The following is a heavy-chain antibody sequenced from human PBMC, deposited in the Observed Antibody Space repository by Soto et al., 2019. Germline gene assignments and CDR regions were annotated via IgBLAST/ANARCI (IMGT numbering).Heavy chain of an antibody. CDR3: ARDMLYYYDSSGYSWFDP. CDR2: IIPIFGTA. V-gene: IGHV1-69*13. Sequence: GASVKVSCKASGGTFSSYAISWVRQAPGQGLEWMGGIIPIFGTANYAQKFQGRVTITADESTSTAYMELSSLRSEDTALYYCARDMLYYYDSSGYSWFDPWGQGTLVTVSS. J-gene: IGHJ5*02. D-gene: IGHD3-22*01. CDR1: GGTFSSYA.